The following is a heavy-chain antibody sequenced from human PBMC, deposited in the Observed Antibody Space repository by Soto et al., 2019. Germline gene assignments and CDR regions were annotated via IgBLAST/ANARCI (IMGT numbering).Heavy chain of an antibody. V-gene: IGHV3-33*08. CDR3: ARGQLPAATTYFDF. CDR1: VFAFSSYA. D-gene: IGHD2-15*01. CDR2: RWFDGSNK. J-gene: IGHJ4*02. Sequence: LRPSGAASVFAFSSYAIHCVRQAPFKGMEWVAIRWFDGSNKYYADSVKGRFSISRDNSKNTLFLQMDSLRAEDMAVYYCARGQLPAATTYFDFWGQGTLVTVSS.